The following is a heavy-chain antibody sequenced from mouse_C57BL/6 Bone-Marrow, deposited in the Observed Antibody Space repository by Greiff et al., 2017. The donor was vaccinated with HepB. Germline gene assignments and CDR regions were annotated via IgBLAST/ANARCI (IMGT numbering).Heavy chain of an antibody. Sequence: EVNVVESGGGLVQPGGSLKLSCAASGFTFSDYGMAWVRQAPRKGPEWVAFISNLAYSIYYADTVTGRFTISRVYAKNTLCLEMSSLKSEDTAMYYCARRPYYYGSSYAMDYWGQGTSVTVSS. CDR1: GFTFSDYG. CDR3: ARRPYYYGSSYAMDY. J-gene: IGHJ4*01. V-gene: IGHV5-15*01. CDR2: ISNLAYSI. D-gene: IGHD1-1*01.